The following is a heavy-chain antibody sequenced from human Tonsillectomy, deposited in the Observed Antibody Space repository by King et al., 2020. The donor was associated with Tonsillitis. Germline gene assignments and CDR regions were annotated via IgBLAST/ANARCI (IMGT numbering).Heavy chain of an antibody. CDR2: INQDGNEN. CDR1: EFTFSNYW. CDR3: ARGDRGAAGHLYSSYGMDV. D-gene: IGHD6-13*01. Sequence: VQLVESGGGLVQPGGSLRLSCVASEFTFSNYWMTWVRQAPGKGLEWVANINQDGNENYYVDSVRGRFTISRDNAKNSLYLQMDSLRADDTAVYYCARGDRGAAGHLYSSYGMDVWGQGTTVTVSS. V-gene: IGHV3-7*03. J-gene: IGHJ6*02.